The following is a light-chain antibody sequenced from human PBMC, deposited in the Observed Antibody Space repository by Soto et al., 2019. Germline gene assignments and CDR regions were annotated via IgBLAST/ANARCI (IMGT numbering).Light chain of an antibody. J-gene: IGKJ1*01. Sequence: DIQMTQSPSTLSASVGDRVTITCRASQSISSWLVWYQQKPGKAPKLLIYKASSLESGVPSRFSGSGSGKDFTLTISSLQPYDFATYLCQQYNSYSGTFGQGTKVEIK. V-gene: IGKV1-5*03. CDR3: QQYNSYSGT. CDR1: QSISSW. CDR2: KAS.